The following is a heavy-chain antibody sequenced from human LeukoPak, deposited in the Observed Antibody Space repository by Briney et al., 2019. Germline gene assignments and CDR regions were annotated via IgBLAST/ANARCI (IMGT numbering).Heavy chain of an antibody. CDR1: GYTFTGYY. CDR3: ARRVVTYYYGSGSYLWFDP. Sequence: GASVKVSCKASGYTFTGYYMHWVRQAPGQGLEWMGWINPNSGGTNYAQKFQGRVTMTRDTSISTAYMELSRLRSDDTAVYYCARRVVTYYYGSGSYLWFDPWGQGTLVTVSS. CDR2: INPNSGGT. D-gene: IGHD3-10*01. V-gene: IGHV1-2*02. J-gene: IGHJ5*02.